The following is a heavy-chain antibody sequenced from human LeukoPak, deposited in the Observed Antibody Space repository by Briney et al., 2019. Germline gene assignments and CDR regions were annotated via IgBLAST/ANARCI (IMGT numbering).Heavy chain of an antibody. CDR1: GFTFSSYG. D-gene: IGHD5-24*01. Sequence: GGSLRLSCAASGFTFSSYGMHWVRQAPGKGLGWVAFIRYDGSNKYYADSVKGRFTISRDNSTNTLYLQMNSLRAEDTAVYYCAKDREMATAYWGQGTLVTVSS. CDR2: IRYDGSNK. J-gene: IGHJ4*02. CDR3: AKDREMATAY. V-gene: IGHV3-30*02.